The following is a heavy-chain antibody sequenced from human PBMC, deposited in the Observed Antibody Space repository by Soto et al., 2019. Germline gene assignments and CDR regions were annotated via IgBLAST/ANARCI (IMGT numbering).Heavy chain of an antibody. Sequence: EVQLVESGGGLVQPGGSLRLSCAASGFTFSSYEMNWVRQAPGKGLEWVSYISSSGSTIYYADSVKGRFTISRDNAKNSLYLQMNRLRAEDTAVYYCARVGCSSTSCTDYWGQGTLVTVSS. D-gene: IGHD2-2*01. V-gene: IGHV3-48*03. CDR3: ARVGCSSTSCTDY. CDR2: ISSSGSTI. J-gene: IGHJ4*02. CDR1: GFTFSSYE.